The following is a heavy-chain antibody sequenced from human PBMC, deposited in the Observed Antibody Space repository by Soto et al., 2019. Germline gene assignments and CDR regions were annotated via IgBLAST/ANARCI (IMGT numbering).Heavy chain of an antibody. CDR2: ISTYSGDT. V-gene: IGHV1-18*01. CDR3: ARHHGPTTSEXXXDP. Sequence: QVHLVQSGVEVKTPGASVKVSCQASGYTFFTYDISWVRQAPGQGLEWMGWISTYSGDTKYAQKFQGRVTMTTDTSTTTAYLELRSLRSDDTAVYYCARHHGPTTSEXXXDPWGQXTLVTV. J-gene: IGHJ5*02. D-gene: IGHD5-12*01. CDR1: GYTFFTYD.